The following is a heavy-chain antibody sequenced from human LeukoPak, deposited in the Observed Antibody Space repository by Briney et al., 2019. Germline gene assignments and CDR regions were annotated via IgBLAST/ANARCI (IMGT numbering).Heavy chain of an antibody. Sequence: ASVKVSCKASGYTFTSYGISWVRQAPGQGLEWMGWISAYNGNTNYAQKLQGRVTMTTDTSTSTAYMELRSLRSDDTAVYYCARDLRYCSSTSCYTHAFDIWGRGTMVTVSS. CDR2: ISAYNGNT. V-gene: IGHV1-18*01. J-gene: IGHJ3*02. CDR3: ARDLRYCSSTSCYTHAFDI. D-gene: IGHD2-2*02. CDR1: GYTFTSYG.